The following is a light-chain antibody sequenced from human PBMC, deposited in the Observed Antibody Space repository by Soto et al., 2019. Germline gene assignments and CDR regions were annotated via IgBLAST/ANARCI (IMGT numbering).Light chain of an antibody. Sequence: DIQMTQSPSSLSASVGDRVTITCRASQDINNYLAWFQQKPGKAPKSLIYAASTLQTGDPSKFSGSGSGTDYTRNITSLQTEDFETDYYQQYHSYPPSFGQGTKVEIK. J-gene: IGKJ1*01. V-gene: IGKV1-16*02. CDR1: QDINNY. CDR3: QQYHSYPPS. CDR2: AAS.